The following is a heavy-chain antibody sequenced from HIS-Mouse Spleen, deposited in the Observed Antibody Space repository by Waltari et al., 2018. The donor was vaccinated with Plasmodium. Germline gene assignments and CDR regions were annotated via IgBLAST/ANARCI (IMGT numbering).Heavy chain of an antibody. CDR1: GFTFNSYA. CDR2: ISYDGSNK. J-gene: IGHJ4*02. D-gene: IGHD2-15*01. CDR3: ARDRRLAFDY. V-gene: IGHV3-30-3*01. Sequence: ASGFTFNSYAMHWVRQAPGKGLEWVAVISYDGSNKYYADSVKGRFTISRDNSKNTLYLQMNSLRAEDTAVYYCARDRRLAFDYWGQGTLVTVSS.